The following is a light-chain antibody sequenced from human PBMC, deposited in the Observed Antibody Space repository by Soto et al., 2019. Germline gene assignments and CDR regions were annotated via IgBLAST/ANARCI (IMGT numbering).Light chain of an antibody. V-gene: IGKV2-28*01. CDR1: QSLLHTNGNTY. J-gene: IGKJ4*01. CDR2: LGS. CDR3: MQGLQTPLT. Sequence: DIMMTQSPLSLPFTPGEPASISCRSSQSLLHTNGNTYLDWYVQKPGQSPQLLIYLGSYRASGVPDRFSGSGSGTDFTLKISRVEAEDIGVYYCMQGLQTPLTFDGGTKVEIK.